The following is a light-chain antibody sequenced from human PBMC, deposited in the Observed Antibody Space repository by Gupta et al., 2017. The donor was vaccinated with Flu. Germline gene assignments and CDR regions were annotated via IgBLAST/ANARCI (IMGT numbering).Light chain of an antibody. V-gene: IGKV4-1*01. CDR3: QQYYSTPRT. J-gene: IGKJ1*01. CDR2: WAS. CDR1: QIVLYSSNNKNY. Sequence: LGERATINCKSSQIVLYSSNNKNYLAWYQQKPGQPPKLLIYWASTRESGVPDRFSGSGSGTDFTLTISSLQAEDVAVYYCQQYYSTPRTFGQGTKVEIK.